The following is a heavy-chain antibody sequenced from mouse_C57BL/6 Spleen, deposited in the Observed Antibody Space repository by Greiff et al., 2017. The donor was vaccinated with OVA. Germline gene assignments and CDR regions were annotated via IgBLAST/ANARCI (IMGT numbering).Heavy chain of an antibody. CDR2: IDPSDSYT. CDR1: GYTFTSYW. V-gene: IGHV1-50*01. J-gene: IGHJ3*01. D-gene: IGHD2-5*01. CDR3: ARHYSNYAFAD. Sequence: QVQLQQPGAELVKPGASVKLSCKASGYTFTSYWMQWVKPRSGQGLEWIGEIDPSDSYTNYNQKCKGKATLTVDTSSSTAYRQLSSLASEDSAVYYCARHYSNYAFADWGQGTLVTVSA.